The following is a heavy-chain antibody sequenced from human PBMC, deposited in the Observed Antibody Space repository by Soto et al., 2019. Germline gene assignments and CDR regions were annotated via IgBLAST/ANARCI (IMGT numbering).Heavy chain of an antibody. Sequence: PGGSLRLSCAASGFTFSSYGMHWVRQAPGKGLEWVAVISYDGSNKYYADSVKGRFTISRDNSKNTLYLQMNSLRAEDTAVYYCAKDLNPDILTGYAFYFDYWGQGTLVTVSS. CDR2: ISYDGSNK. V-gene: IGHV3-30*18. D-gene: IGHD3-9*01. CDR1: GFTFSSYG. CDR3: AKDLNPDILTGYAFYFDY. J-gene: IGHJ4*02.